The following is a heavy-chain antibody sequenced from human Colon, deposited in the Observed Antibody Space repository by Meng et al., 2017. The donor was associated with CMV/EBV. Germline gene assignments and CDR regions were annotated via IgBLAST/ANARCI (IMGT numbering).Heavy chain of an antibody. CDR1: GDSITRSSW. V-gene: IGHV4-4*02. J-gene: IGHJ4*02. CDR3: ADAPSDF. Sequence: SETLSLTCAVSGDSITRSSWWSWVRQPPGKGLEWIVEIFHTGDTSYSPSLKSRVTMSVDKSRNEFSLKLTSVTAADTAVYYCADAPSDFWGQGILVTVSS. CDR2: IFHTGDT.